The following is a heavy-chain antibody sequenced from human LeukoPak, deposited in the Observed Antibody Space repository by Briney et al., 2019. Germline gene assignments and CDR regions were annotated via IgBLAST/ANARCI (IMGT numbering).Heavy chain of an antibody. D-gene: IGHD1-26*01. CDR3: AAGVGKTDTDY. Sequence: GGSLRLSCVASGFTFTNSWMTWVRQPPGKGLEGVGRIKLTTDGTTDYATPVKGRFIISRDDSKDTLYLQMNSLKAEDTGVYYCAAGVGKTDTDYWGQGALVTVSS. V-gene: IGHV3-15*05. CDR2: IKLTTDGTT. J-gene: IGHJ4*02. CDR1: GFTFTNSW.